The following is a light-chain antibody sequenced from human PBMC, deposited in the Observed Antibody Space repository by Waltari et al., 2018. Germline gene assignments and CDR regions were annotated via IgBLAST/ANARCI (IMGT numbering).Light chain of an antibody. CDR2: VNSDGSN. V-gene: IGLV4-69*01. Sequence: QLVLTQSPSASASLGASVKITCTLSSGHSSNVVAWRQQQPEKGPRYLMTVNSDGSNSKGAGHPDRFSGSWSGGERYLTISSLQSDDEADYYCQTWGTGIWVFGGGTRLTVL. CDR1: SGHSSNV. J-gene: IGLJ3*02. CDR3: QTWGTGIWV.